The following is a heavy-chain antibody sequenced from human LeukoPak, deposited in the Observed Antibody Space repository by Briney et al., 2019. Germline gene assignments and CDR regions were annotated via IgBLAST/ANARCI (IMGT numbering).Heavy chain of an antibody. CDR3: ARSRAYYDILTGYPHLDAFDI. D-gene: IGHD3-9*01. CDR2: ISAYNGNT. Sequence: GASVKVSCKASGYTFTSYGISWARQAPGQGLEWMGWISAYNGNTNYAQKLQGRVTMTTDTSTRSDYMELRSLRSDETAVYYCARSRAYYDILTGYPHLDAFDIWGQGTMVTVSS. CDR1: GYTFTSYG. J-gene: IGHJ3*02. V-gene: IGHV1-18*04.